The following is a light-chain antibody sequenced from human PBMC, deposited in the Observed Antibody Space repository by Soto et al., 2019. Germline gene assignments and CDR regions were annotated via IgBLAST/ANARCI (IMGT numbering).Light chain of an antibody. J-gene: IGKJ5*01. V-gene: IGKV1-39*01. Sequence: IQVTQSRSYLSAPVGNRVTITCQASQSVSTYLNWYQQRLGEAPKLLSYAASTLQSGVPSRFSASGSGTDFTLTISSLQPEDFGTYYCQQSYSPPFAFGPGTRLEIK. CDR1: QSVSTY. CDR2: AAS. CDR3: QQSYSPPFA.